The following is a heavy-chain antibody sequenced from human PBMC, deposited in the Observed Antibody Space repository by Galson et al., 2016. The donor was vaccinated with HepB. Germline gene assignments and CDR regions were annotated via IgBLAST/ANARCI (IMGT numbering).Heavy chain of an antibody. D-gene: IGHD1-1*01. Sequence: SETLSLTCSVSGDSVSSGVYYWSWIRQPPGKGLEWIGYIYYSGSTNYYPSLKSRVTISVDTSRNQFSLKLTSVTAADTAVYYCAREETGRLPLDYWGQGTLVTVSS. CDR1: GDSVSSGVYY. J-gene: IGHJ4*02. V-gene: IGHV4-61*08. CDR3: AREETGRLPLDY. CDR2: IYYSGST.